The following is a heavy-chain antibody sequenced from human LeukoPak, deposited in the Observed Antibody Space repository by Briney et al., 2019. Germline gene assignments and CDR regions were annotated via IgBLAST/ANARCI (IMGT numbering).Heavy chain of an antibody. V-gene: IGHV4-34*01. CDR3: ARVRVTMIVVKRTYYFDY. CDR2: INHSGST. CDR1: GGSFSGYY. Sequence: SETLSLTCAVYGGSFSGYYWSWIRQPPGKGLEWIGEINHSGSTNYNPSLKSRVTISVDTSKNQFSLKLSSVTAADTAVYYCARVRVTMIVVKRTYYFDYWGQGTLVTVSS. D-gene: IGHD3-22*01. J-gene: IGHJ4*02.